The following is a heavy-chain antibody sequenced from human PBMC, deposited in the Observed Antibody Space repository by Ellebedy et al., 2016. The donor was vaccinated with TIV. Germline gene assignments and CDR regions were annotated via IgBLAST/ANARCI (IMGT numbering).Heavy chain of an antibody. J-gene: IGHJ4*02. Sequence: SLKISCAASKFSFSDFYMAWIRQAPRTALECISYIYRTVRHTSYADSVKGRFTISRDNAENSLYLQMASLRVDDTAVYFCARGGPRRGLLWRDFDNWGQGTLVTVSS. D-gene: IGHD1-14*01. CDR3: ARGGPRRGLLWRDFDN. V-gene: IGHV3-11*06. CDR1: KFSFSDFY. CDR2: IYRTVRHT.